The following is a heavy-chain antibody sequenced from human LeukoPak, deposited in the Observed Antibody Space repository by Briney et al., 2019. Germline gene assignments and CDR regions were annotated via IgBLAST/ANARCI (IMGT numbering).Heavy chain of an antibody. D-gene: IGHD3-10*01. CDR1: GGSISSSNW. CDR3: ASPMQGPGRYSTHYYGIDV. V-gene: IGHV4-4*02. Sequence: SGTLSLTCAVSGGSISSSNWWSWVRQPPGKGLEWIGEIYHSGSTNYNPSLKSRVTISVDKSKNQFSLKLMSVTAADPALYHCASPMQGPGRYSTHYYGIDVWGKGTTVIVSS. J-gene: IGHJ6*04. CDR2: IYHSGST.